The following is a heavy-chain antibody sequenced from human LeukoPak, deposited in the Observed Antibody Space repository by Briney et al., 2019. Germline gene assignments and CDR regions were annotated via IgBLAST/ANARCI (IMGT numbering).Heavy chain of an antibody. D-gene: IGHD7-27*01. CDR2: ILYDGSNK. CDR3: ARGNWGFDY. CDR1: GFTFSSYV. V-gene: IGHV3-30-3*01. Sequence: GRSLRLSCAASGFTFSSYVMHWVRQAQGKGLEWVAVILYDGSNKYYADSVKGRSTISRDNSKNTLYLRMNSLRVEDTAVYFCARGNWGFDYWGQGALVTVSS. J-gene: IGHJ4*02.